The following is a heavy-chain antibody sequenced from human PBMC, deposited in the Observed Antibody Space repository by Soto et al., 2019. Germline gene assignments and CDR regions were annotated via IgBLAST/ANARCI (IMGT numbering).Heavy chain of an antibody. Sequence: GGVLKISRGAPGFTRSRYAAGRGRPGPGKGLEWVSAISGSGDNTYYAVSVKGRFTISRDNSKDTLYLQMNSLRAEDTAVYYCAKETKFVESFVTIDYWGQGTLVTVSS. D-gene: IGHD3-10*01. CDR1: GFTRSRYA. CDR2: ISGSGDNT. J-gene: IGHJ4*02. CDR3: AKETKFVESFVTIDY. V-gene: IGHV3-23*01.